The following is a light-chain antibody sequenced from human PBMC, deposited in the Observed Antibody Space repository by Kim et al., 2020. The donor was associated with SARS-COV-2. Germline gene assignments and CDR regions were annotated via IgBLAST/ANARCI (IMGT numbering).Light chain of an antibody. CDR3: QQYNDWPPGDT. CDR2: GAS. Sequence: EIVMTQSPATLSVSPEERATLSCRASQSISSYLAWYQQKPGQAPRLLIYGASTRATGIPARFSGSGSGTEFTLTITSLQSEDFAVYYCQQYNDWPPGDTFGQGTKLEI. CDR1: QSISSY. J-gene: IGKJ2*01. V-gene: IGKV3-15*01.